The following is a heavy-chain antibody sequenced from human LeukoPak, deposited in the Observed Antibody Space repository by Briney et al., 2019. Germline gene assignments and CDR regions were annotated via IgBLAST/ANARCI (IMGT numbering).Heavy chain of an antibody. CDR1: GFTFSSYA. D-gene: IGHD3-22*01. V-gene: IGHV3-23*01. J-gene: IGHJ3*02. CDR3: AKYYDSSGYPDAFDI. CDR2: ITETGGST. Sequence: GGSLRLSCAASGFTFSSYAMSWVRQAPGKGLEWVSGITETGGSTYYADSVKGRFTISRDNSKNTLYLQMNSLRAEDTAVYYCAKYYDSSGYPDAFDIWGQGTMATVSS.